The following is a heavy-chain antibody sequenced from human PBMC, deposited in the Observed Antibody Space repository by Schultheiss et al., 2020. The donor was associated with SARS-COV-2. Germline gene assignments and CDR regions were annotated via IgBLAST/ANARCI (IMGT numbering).Heavy chain of an antibody. D-gene: IGHD3-3*01. V-gene: IGHV4-34*01. Sequence: SETLSLTCAVYGGSFSGFYWSWIPQPPGKGLEWIGEINPSGNTNYIPSLKSRVTISVDTSKNQFSLKLSSVTAADTAVYYCARDGGRDYYGMDVWGQGTTVTVSS. CDR2: INPSGNT. CDR3: ARDGGRDYYGMDV. CDR1: GGSFSGFY. J-gene: IGHJ6*02.